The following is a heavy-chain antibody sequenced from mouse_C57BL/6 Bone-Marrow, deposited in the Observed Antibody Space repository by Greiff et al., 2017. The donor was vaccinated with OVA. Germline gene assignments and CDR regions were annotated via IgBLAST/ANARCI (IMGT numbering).Heavy chain of an antibody. CDR3: TADGYSGYNYAMDY. CDR2: IYPGNSDT. V-gene: IGHV1-5*01. CDR1: GYTFTSYW. D-gene: IGHD2-3*01. J-gene: IGHJ4*01. Sequence: LVESGTVLARPGASVKMSCKTSGYTFTSYWMHWVKQRPGQGLEWIGAIYPGNSDTSYNQKFKGKAKLTAVTSASTAYMELSSLTNEDSAVYYCTADGYSGYNYAMDYWGQGTSVTVSS.